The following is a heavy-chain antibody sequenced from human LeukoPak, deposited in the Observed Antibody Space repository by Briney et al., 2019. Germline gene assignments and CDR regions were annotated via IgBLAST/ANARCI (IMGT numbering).Heavy chain of an antibody. CDR3: ARRLVRGVIIIEFDC. J-gene: IGHJ4*02. Sequence: SETLSLTCTVSGGSISSDNSYWGWIRQPPGKGLEWIGTIYYSGITYYNPSLKSRVTISVDTSKNQFSLKLSSVTAADTAVYYCARRLVRGVIIIEFDCWGQGTLVTVSS. V-gene: IGHV4-39*01. CDR1: GGSISSDNSY. CDR2: IYYSGIT. D-gene: IGHD3-10*01.